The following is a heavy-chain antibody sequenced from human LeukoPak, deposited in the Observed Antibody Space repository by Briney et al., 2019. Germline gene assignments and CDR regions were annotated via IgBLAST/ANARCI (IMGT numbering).Heavy chain of an antibody. CDR3: ARSPKGYYFDY. CDR2: INPTRSGR. V-gene: IGHV1-2*06. J-gene: IGHJ4*02. Sequence: ASAKVSCKASGYTFTRYFMHWVRQAPGQGLEWRGRINPTRSGRNYAQKFQGRATMTRETSISTAYMELSRLRSDDTAVYYCARSPKGYYFDYWGEGKLVTVSS. CDR1: GYTFTRYF.